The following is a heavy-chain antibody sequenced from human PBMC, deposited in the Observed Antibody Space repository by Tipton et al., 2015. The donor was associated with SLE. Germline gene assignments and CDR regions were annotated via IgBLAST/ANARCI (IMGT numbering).Heavy chain of an antibody. CDR2: INPNSGGT. CDR1: GYTFTGYY. CDR3: AMESTVMVALSSINYGRDV. D-gene: IGHD5-18*01. J-gene: IGHJ6*02. Sequence: QSGAEVKKPGASVKVSCKASGYTFTGYYMHWVRQAPGQGLEWMGRINPNSGGTNYAQKFQGRVTMTRDTSISTAYMELSRLSSDDTAVYYCAMESTVMVALSSINYGRDVWGQGTTVTCSS. V-gene: IGHV1-2*06.